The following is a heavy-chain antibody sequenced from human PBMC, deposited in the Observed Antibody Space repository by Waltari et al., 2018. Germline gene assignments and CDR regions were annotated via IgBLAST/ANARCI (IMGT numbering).Heavy chain of an antibody. CDR2: IRRDGSQA. CDR3: ARESTASNEGV. CDR1: GFTFRHYW. V-gene: IGHV3-7*01. D-gene: IGHD4-17*01. J-gene: IGHJ4*02. Sequence: EEQLVESGGGLVQPGGSQRRSCEGYGFTFRHYWMSWVRQAPGKGLEWVANIRRDGSQANYVDSVKGRFTISRDNAKKSLYLQMNSLRAEDTGVYYCARESTASNEGVWGQGTLVTVSS.